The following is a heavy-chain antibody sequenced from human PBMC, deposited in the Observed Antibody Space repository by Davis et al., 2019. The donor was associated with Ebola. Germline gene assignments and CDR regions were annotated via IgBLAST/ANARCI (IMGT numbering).Heavy chain of an antibody. V-gene: IGHV4-59*01. CDR2: IYYSGST. D-gene: IGHD1-20*01. CDR3: AREGTYNWNDQEGGWFDP. J-gene: IGHJ5*02. CDR1: GGSISSYY. Sequence: PSETLSLTCTVSGGSISSYYWSWIRQPPGKGLEWIGYIYYSGSTNYNPSLKSRVTISVDTSKNQFSLKLSSVTAADTAVYYCAREGTYNWNDQEGGWFDPWGQGTLVTVSS.